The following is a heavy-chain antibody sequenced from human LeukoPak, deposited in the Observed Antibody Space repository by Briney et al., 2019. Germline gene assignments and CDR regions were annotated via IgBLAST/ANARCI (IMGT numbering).Heavy chain of an antibody. Sequence: PGGSLRLSCEASGFTFSDYSMNWVRQAPGKGLEWVSAISGSSSYIHYADSAKGRFTISRDNAKNSLYLQMNSLRAEDTAVYYCARYSGSYEVNYYYYYGMDVWGQGTTVTVSS. J-gene: IGHJ6*02. CDR3: ARYSGSYEVNYYYYYGMDV. CDR2: ISGSSSYI. V-gene: IGHV3-21*04. CDR1: GFTFSDYS. D-gene: IGHD1-26*01.